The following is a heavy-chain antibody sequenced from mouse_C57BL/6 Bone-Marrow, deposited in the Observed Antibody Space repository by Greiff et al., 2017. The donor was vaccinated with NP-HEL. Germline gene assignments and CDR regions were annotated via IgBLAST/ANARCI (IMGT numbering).Heavy chain of an antibody. CDR2: IDPENGDT. CDR1: GFNIKDDY. D-gene: IGHD2-4*01. Sequence: VHVKQSGAELVRPGASVKLSCTASGFNIKDDYMHWVKQRPEQGLEWIGWIDPENGDTEYASKFQGKATITADTSSNTAYLQRSSLTSEDTAVYYCTTSRIYYDYDGRGYYFDYWGQGTTLTVSS. V-gene: IGHV14-4*01. J-gene: IGHJ2*01. CDR3: TTSRIYYDYDGRGYYFDY.